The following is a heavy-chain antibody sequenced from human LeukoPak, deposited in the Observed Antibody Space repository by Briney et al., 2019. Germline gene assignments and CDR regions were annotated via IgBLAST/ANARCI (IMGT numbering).Heavy chain of an antibody. Sequence: GGSLRLSCAASGFAVSTNYMSWVRQAPGKGLEWVSIIYSGGTTYYADSVKGRFTISRDNSKNTLYLQMNSLRAEDTAVYYCARDRGGSRSDCWGQGTLVTVSS. CDR1: GFAVSTNY. J-gene: IGHJ4*02. V-gene: IGHV3-66*01. CDR2: IYSGGTT. CDR3: ARDRGGSRSDC. D-gene: IGHD6-13*01.